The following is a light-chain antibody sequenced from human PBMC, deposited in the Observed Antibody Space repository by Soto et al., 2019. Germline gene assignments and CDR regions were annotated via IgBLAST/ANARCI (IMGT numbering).Light chain of an antibody. CDR3: CSYTTSNTRQIV. Sequence: QSVLTQPASMSGSPGQSITISCTGTSSDVGGYNYVSWYQQHPGKAPKFMIYDVSNRPSGVSNRFSGSKSGNTASLTISGLQAEDEADYYCCSYTTSNTRQIVFGTGTKVTVL. J-gene: IGLJ1*01. CDR2: DVS. CDR1: SSDVGGYNY. V-gene: IGLV2-14*01.